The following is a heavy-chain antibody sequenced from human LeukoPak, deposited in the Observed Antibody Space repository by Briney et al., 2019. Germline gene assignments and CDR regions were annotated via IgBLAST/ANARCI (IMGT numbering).Heavy chain of an antibody. V-gene: IGHV1-24*01. CDR2: FDPEDGET. J-gene: IGHJ4*02. CDR3: ATGGVYDSSRYFDY. CDR1: GYTLTELS. D-gene: IGHD3-22*01. Sequence: ASVKVSCKVSGYTLTELSMHWVRQAPGKGLEWMGGFDPEDGETIYAQKFQGRVTMTEDTSTDTAYMEVSSLRSEDTAVYYCATGGVYDSSRYFDYWGQGTLVTVSS.